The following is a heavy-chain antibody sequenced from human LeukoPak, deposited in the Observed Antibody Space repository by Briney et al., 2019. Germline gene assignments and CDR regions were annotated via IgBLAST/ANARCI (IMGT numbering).Heavy chain of an antibody. CDR2: ISGSGNYI. CDR1: GFTFSTYN. J-gene: IGHJ4*02. Sequence: GGSLRLSCAASGFTFSTYNMNWVRQAPGKGLEWVSSISGSGNYIHYADSVKGRFTISRDNAKNSLYLQMNSLRAEDTAVYYCARDLPPGTARPYYFDYWGQGTLVTVSS. D-gene: IGHD6-6*01. V-gene: IGHV3-21*01. CDR3: ARDLPPGTARPYYFDY.